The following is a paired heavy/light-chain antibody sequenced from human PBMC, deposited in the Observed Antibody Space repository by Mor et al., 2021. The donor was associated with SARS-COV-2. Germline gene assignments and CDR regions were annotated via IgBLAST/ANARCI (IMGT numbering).Light chain of an antibody. V-gene: IGKV2-30*01. CDR2: KVS. CDR3: MQGTHWPPVT. J-gene: IGKJ5*01. CDR1: QSLVYSDGNTY. Sequence: DVVMTQSPLSLPVTLGQPASISCRSSQSLVYSDGNTYLNWFQQRPGQSPRRLIYKVSNRDSGVPDRFSGSGSGTDFTLKISRVEAEDVGVYYCMQGTHWPPVTFGQGTRLEIK.
Heavy chain of an antibody. CDR1: GFTFSDYY. Sequence: QVQLVESGGGLVKPGGSLRLSCAASGFTFSDYYMSWIRQAPGKGLEWVSYISSSSSYTNYADSVKGRFTISRDNAKNSLYLQMNSLRAEDTAVYYCARVLWFGVRSFDYWGQGTLVTVSS. D-gene: IGHD3-10*01. CDR2: ISSSSSYT. J-gene: IGHJ4*02. V-gene: IGHV3-11*06. CDR3: ARVLWFGVRSFDY.